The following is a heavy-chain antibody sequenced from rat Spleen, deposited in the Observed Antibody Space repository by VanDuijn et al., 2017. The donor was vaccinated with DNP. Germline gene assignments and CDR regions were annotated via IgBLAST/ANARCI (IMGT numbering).Heavy chain of an antibody. D-gene: IGHD1-4*01. J-gene: IGHJ2*01. CDR2: ISASGGST. CDR1: GFTFSYYG. V-gene: IGHV5S13*01. CDR3: ARKEPGSRGYFDY. Sequence: EVQLVESGGGLVQPGRSLKLSCAASGFTFSYYGMAWVRQAPKKGLEWVASISASGGSTSYRDSVKGRFTISRDNAKSTLYLQMDSLRSEDTATYYCARKEPGSRGYFDYWGQGVMVTVSS.